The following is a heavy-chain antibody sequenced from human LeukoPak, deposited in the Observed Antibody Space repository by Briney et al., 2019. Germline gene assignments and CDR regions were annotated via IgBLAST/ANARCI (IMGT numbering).Heavy chain of an antibody. CDR1: GFTFSSNY. J-gene: IGHJ4*02. CDR3: AREGVAAAFDY. CDR2: IYSGGST. Sequence: PGGSLRLSCAASGFTFSSNYMSWVRRAPGKGLEWVSVIYSGGSTYYADSVKGRFTISRDNSKNTLYLQMNSLRAEDTAVYYCAREGVAAAFDYWGQGTLVTVSS. V-gene: IGHV3-53*01. D-gene: IGHD6-13*01.